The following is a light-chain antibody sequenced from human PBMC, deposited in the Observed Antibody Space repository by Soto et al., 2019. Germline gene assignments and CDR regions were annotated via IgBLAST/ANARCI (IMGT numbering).Light chain of an antibody. V-gene: IGLV2-8*01. Sequence: QSTLTQPPSASGSPGQSVTISCTGTSSDVGGYNYVSWYQQHPGKAPKLMIYEVSKRPSGVPDRFSGSKSGNTASLTVSGLQVEDEADYYCSPYAGSNNSYVFGTGTKVTVL. CDR1: SSDVGGYNY. CDR3: SPYAGSNNSYV. J-gene: IGLJ1*01. CDR2: EVS.